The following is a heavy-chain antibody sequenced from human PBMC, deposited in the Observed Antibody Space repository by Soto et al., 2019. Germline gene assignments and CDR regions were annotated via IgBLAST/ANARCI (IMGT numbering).Heavy chain of an antibody. CDR1: GFSLNTGGVR. J-gene: IGHJ4*02. V-gene: IGHV2-5*01. CDR2: ISWNDDK. D-gene: IGHD3-9*01. CDR3: AHTTYDDFLTGFWDKEDYFDY. Sequence: QITLKESGPALVKPTQTLTLTCTFSGFSLNTGGVRVGWIRQPPGKALEWLALISWNDDKTYSPSLRSRLTITKDTSKNQVVLTMTDMDPVDTATYYCAHTTYDDFLTGFWDKEDYFDYWGQGTLVTVSS.